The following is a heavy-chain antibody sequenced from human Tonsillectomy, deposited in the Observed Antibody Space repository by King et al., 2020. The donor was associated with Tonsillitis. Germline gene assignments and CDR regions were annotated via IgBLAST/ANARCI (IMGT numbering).Heavy chain of an antibody. D-gene: IGHD1-20*01. J-gene: IGHJ4*02. Sequence: GEARRVSGEGSGDRFTNYWVSWVRQMPGEGLEWMGRSDPSDPDSNDRPSFQGHVTISADKSISTFYLLWTSLKASDTAMYYCARHPNNWNDVWYFDYWGQGSLVTVSS. CDR3: ARHPNNWNDVWYFDY. CDR2: SDPSDPDS. CDR1: GDRFTNYW. V-gene: IGHV5-10-1*01.